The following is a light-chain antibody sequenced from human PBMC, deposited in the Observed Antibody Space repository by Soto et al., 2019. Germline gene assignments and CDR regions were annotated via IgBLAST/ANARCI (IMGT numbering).Light chain of an antibody. Sequence: QSAPTQPPSAYGSPGQSVTISCTRTSSDVGGYNFVSWYQQYPGRAPKLMIYEVTKRPSGVPDRFSGSKSGNTASLTVSGLQAEDEADYYCSSYAASNNFYFVFGGGTKLTVL. CDR3: SSYAASNNFYFV. V-gene: IGLV2-8*01. J-gene: IGLJ3*02. CDR1: SSDVGGYNF. CDR2: EVT.